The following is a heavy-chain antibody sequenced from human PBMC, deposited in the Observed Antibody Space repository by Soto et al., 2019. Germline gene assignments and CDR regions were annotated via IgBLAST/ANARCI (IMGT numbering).Heavy chain of an antibody. CDR2: ISAYNGNT. CDR3: ARGGRDAKTSIEAALRSRLSSWVDP. Sequence: ASVKVSCKASGYTFTNDAITWVRQAPGQGLELMGWISAYNGNTYYAQNLQGRVTMTTDTSTDTAYMELRSLGSDDTAVYYCARGGRDAKTSIEAALRSRLSSWVDPWGQGTLVTVSS. V-gene: IGHV1-18*01. D-gene: IGHD6-13*01. J-gene: IGHJ5*02. CDR1: GYTFTNDA.